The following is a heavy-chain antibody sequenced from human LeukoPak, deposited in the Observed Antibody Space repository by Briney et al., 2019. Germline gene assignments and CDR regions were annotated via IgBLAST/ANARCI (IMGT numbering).Heavy chain of an antibody. V-gene: IGHV3-48*04. CDR1: GFTFSTYW. CDR2: ISSSGSTI. CDR3: ARGAGWAGYSSSWYREGIDY. D-gene: IGHD6-13*01. J-gene: IGHJ4*02. Sequence: GGSLRLSCVASGFTFSTYWMNWVRQAPGKGLEWVSYISSSGSTIYYADSVKGRFTISRDNAKNSLYLQMNSLRAEDTAVYYCARGAGWAGYSSSWYREGIDYWGQGTLVTVSS.